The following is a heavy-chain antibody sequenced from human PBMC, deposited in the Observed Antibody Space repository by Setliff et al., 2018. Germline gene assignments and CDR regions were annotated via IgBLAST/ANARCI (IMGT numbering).Heavy chain of an antibody. CDR1: GYTFTTYA. CDR3: VRGQGPRTVVAIPFDH. J-gene: IGHJ4*02. CDR2: INTNTGNP. V-gene: IGHV7-4-1*02. D-gene: IGHD3-22*01. Sequence: ASVKVSCKTSGYTFTTYAISWMRQAPGQGLEWMGWINTNTGNPSYAQDFTGRFVFSLDTSVSTAYLQISSLKADDTALYYCVRGQGPRTVVAIPFDHWGQGTLVTVSS.